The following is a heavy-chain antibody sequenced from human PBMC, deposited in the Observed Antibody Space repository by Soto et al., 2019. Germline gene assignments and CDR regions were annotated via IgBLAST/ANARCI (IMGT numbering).Heavy chain of an antibody. V-gene: IGHV4-31*03. CDR3: ARVFLYSGYDIENWFDA. J-gene: IGHJ5*01. Sequence: TLSLTCTVAGCSISSGGYYWSWIRQHPGKGLEWIGYIYYSGSTYYNPSLKSRVTISVDTSNNQFSLKLSSVTAADTAVYYCARVFLYSGYDIENWFDAWGHGTLVTVS. CDR2: IYYSGST. D-gene: IGHD5-12*01. CDR1: GCSISSGGYY.